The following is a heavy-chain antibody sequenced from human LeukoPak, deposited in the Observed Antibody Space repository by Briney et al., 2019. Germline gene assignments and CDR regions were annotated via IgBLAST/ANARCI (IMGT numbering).Heavy chain of an antibody. V-gene: IGHV1-2*02. CDR1: GYTFTGYY. CDR3: ARGPHSSGWYLDY. D-gene: IGHD6-19*01. J-gene: IGHJ4*02. CDR2: IKPNSGGT. Sequence: ASVKVSCKASGYTFTGYYMHWVRQAPGQGLEWMGWIKPNSGGTNYAQKFQGRVTMTRDTSISTAYMELSRLRSDDTAVYYCARGPHSSGWYLDYWGQGTLVTVSS.